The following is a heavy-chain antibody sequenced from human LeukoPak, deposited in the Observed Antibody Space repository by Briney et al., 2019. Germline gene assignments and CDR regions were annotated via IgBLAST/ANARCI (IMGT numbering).Heavy chain of an antibody. V-gene: IGHV3-13*01. CDR1: GFTFSSYD. J-gene: IGHJ3*02. D-gene: IGHD2-8*02. CDR2: IHTAGDT. CDR3: ARGLPGGLDI. Sequence: GGSLRLSCAASGFTFSSYDMHWVRQVTGKGLEWVSSIHTAGDTHYSGSVKGRFTISRENAKNSFYLQMNSLRAGDTAVYYCARGLPGGLDIWGQGTMVTVS.